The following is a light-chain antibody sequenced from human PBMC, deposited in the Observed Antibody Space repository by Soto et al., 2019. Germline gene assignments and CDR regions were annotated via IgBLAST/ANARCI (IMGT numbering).Light chain of an antibody. V-gene: IGLV1-44*01. CDR3: ATWDDGVNGVL. CDR1: SSNIESHS. CDR2: SND. J-gene: IGLJ2*01. Sequence: QSVLTQPPSASGTPGQRVSISCSGSSSNIESHSVDWYQHFPGTAPKLVINSNDQRPSGVPDRFSGSKSGTSASLAISGLQAEDEADYYCATWDDGVNGVLFGGRTKLTVL.